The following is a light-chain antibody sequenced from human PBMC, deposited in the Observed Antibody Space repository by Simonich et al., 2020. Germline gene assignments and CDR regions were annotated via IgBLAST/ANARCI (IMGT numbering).Light chain of an antibody. V-gene: IGLV2-14*03. CDR2: DVR. Sequence: QSALTQPASVSGSPGQSITISCTGTSSDVGGYNYVSWYQQHPGKAPKLMLYDVRNRPSGVSNRFSGSKSGNTASLTISGLQAEDEADYYCSSYTSSSTLEDWVFGGGTKLTVL. J-gene: IGLJ3*02. CDR3: SSYTSSSTLEDWV. CDR1: SSDVGGYNY.